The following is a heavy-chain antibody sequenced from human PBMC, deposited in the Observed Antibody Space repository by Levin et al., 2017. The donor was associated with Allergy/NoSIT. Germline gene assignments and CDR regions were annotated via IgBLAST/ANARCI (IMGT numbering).Heavy chain of an antibody. CDR1: GFTFSNYA. J-gene: IGHJ3*01. CDR3: AKEEASRLADAFDV. V-gene: IGHV3-23*01. CDR2: ISGSGEKT. Sequence: PGGSLRLSCAASGFTFSNYAMSWVRQAPGKGLEWVSSISGSGEKTFYADSVKGRFTISRDNSKNTMYLQMNSLRAEDTAMYYCAKEEASRLADAFDVWGQGRMVTVSS. D-gene: IGHD3-9*01.